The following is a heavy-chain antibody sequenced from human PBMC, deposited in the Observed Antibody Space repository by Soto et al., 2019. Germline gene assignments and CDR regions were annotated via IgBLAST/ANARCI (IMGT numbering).Heavy chain of an antibody. Sequence: QLQLQESGPGLVKPSETLSLTCTVSGGSISSSSYYWGWIRQPPGKGLEWIGSIYYSGSTYYNPSLKRRVTISVDTSKNQFSLKLSSVTAADTAVYYCARHGLPHDDYVWGSYRYPHFDYWGQGTLVTVSS. CDR1: GGSISSSSYY. CDR2: IYYSGST. J-gene: IGHJ4*02. V-gene: IGHV4-39*01. D-gene: IGHD3-16*02. CDR3: ARHGLPHDDYVWGSYRYPHFDY.